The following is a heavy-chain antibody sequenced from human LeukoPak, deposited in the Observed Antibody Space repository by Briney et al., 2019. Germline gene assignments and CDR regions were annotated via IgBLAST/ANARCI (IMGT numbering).Heavy chain of an antibody. CDR3: STDSYSSGWQA. Sequence: GGSLRLSCAVSGFTFTNAGMSWVRQAPGKGLEWVGRIRSKTEGGSTDYAGSVKGRFTISRDDSKNTLYLQMNSLKSEDTAVYHCSTDSYSSGWQAWGQGTLVTVSS. D-gene: IGHD6-19*01. CDR2: IRSKTEGGST. J-gene: IGHJ5*02. CDR1: GFTFTNAG. V-gene: IGHV3-15*01.